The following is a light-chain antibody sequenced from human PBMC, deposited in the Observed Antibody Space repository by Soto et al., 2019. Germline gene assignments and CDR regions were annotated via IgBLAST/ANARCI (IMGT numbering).Light chain of an antibody. J-gene: IGLJ2*01. V-gene: IGLV2-14*03. CDR1: SSDVGGYDY. CDR3: SSYTSTTTGVV. CDR2: DVS. Sequence: VYRSRGQPIPIYNNGTSSDVGGYDYVSWYQHHPGKAPKLMIYDVSNRPSGVSNRFSGSKSGNTASLTISGLQAEDEADYYCSSYTSTTTGVVFGGGTKVTVL.